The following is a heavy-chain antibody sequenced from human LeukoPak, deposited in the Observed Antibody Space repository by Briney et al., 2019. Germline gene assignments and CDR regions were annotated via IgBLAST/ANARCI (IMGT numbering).Heavy chain of an antibody. V-gene: IGHV3-21*01. CDR2: ISTSSSYI. CDR1: GFNLRAYN. CDR3: ARDDNWNDKPFDF. Sequence: GGSLRLSCVASGFNLRAYNMNWVRQAPGKGLQWVSSISTSSSYIYYADSVKGRFTISRDNAENSLYLQMHSLRVEDTALYYCARDDNWNDKPFDFWGQGTLVTVPS. J-gene: IGHJ4*02. D-gene: IGHD1-20*01.